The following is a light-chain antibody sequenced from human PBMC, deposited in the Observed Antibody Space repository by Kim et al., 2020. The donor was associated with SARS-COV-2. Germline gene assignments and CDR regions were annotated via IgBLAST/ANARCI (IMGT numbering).Light chain of an antibody. Sequence: LSASVGDSVTLTCRADQDSNNYLNWYQHTPGKVPKLLIYDASNLEKGVPSRFSGSGSGTHFTLTISGLQPEDVGTYYCHQYDDFTFGGGTKVEIK. CDR1: QDSNNY. CDR2: DAS. CDR3: HQYDDFT. V-gene: IGKV1-33*01. J-gene: IGKJ4*01.